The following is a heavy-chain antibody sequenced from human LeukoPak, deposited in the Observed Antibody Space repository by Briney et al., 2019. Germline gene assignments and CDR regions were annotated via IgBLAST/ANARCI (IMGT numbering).Heavy chain of an antibody. CDR3: ARRYCSSTSCFYYFDY. CDR2: ILPIPDIP. Sequence: ASVKVSCKASGGATPGISWVRQAPGQGLEWMGRILPIPDIPNFAQKFQGRVTITADKSTSTAYMELSRLRSDDTAVYYCARRYCSSTSCFYYFDYWGQGTLVTVSS. J-gene: IGHJ4*02. D-gene: IGHD2-2*01. CDR1: GGATPG. V-gene: IGHV1-69*04.